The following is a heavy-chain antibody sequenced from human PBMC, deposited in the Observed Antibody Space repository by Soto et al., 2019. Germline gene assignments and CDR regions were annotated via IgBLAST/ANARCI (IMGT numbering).Heavy chain of an antibody. CDR1: GGSISSYY. CDR3: ARLIHCKTTSCYFDY. Sequence: SETLSLTCTVSGGSISSYYWSWIRQPPGKGLEWIGYVYYSGSTNYNPSLKSRVTISVDTSKNQFSLKVRSVTAADTAVFYCARLIHCKTTSCYFDYWGQGTLVTVSS. CDR2: VYYSGST. J-gene: IGHJ4*02. V-gene: IGHV4-59*01. D-gene: IGHD2-2*01.